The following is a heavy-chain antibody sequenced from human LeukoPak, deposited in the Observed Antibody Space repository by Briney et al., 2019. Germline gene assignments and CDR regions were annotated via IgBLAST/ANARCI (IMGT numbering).Heavy chain of an antibody. J-gene: IGHJ4*02. V-gene: IGHV3-30-3*01. D-gene: IGHD6-19*01. CDR3: AKEYPEWYSSGWYYFDY. CDR1: EFTFSSYA. Sequence: PGGSLRLSCAAPEFTFSSYAMHWVRQAPGKGLEWVAVISYDGSNKYYADSVKGRFTISRDNSKNTLYLQMNSLRAEDTAVYYCAKEYPEWYSSGWYYFDYWGQGTLVTVSS. CDR2: ISYDGSNK.